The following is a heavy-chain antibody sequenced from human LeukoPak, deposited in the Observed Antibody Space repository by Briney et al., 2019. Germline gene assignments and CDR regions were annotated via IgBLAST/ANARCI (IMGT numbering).Heavy chain of an antibody. J-gene: IGHJ4*02. D-gene: IGHD5-12*01. V-gene: IGHV3-23*01. Sequence: GGSLRLSCAASGFTFSAYAMTWIRQAPGKGLEWVSSIGSGGGGANYIQSVRGRFVISRDNSKKTLYLKMSSLRADDTAVYYCAKYIAPTATRTFDSWGQGTLVTVSS. CDR1: GFTFSAYA. CDR3: AKYIAPTATRTFDS. CDR2: IGSGGGGA.